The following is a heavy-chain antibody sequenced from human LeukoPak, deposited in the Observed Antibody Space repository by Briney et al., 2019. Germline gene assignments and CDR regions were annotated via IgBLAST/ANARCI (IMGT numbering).Heavy chain of an antibody. CDR2: ISGGNGAT. Sequence: GGSLRLSCAASGFTFSSYAMTWVRQAPGKGLEWVSGISGGNGATYYADSVKGRFTISTDSSKNTLYLQMNSLRVEDTAVYYCAKSYYYGSGSPSLDYWGQGTLVTVSS. D-gene: IGHD3-10*01. V-gene: IGHV3-23*01. CDR3: AKSYYYGSGSPSLDY. CDR1: GFTFSSYA. J-gene: IGHJ4*02.